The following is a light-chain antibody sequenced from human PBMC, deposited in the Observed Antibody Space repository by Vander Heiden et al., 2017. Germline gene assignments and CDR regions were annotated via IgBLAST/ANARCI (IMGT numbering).Light chain of an antibody. J-gene: IGLJ2*01. V-gene: IGLV2-23*02. Sequence: SALTQPASVSGSPGQSITISCTGTSSDVGTYNLVSWYQQHPGEAPKVLIYEVSQRPSGVSNRFSGSKSGNTASLTISGLQAEDEADYYCCSYAGRSDVIFGGGTKVTVL. CDR3: CSYAGRSDVI. CDR1: SSDVGTYNL. CDR2: EVS.